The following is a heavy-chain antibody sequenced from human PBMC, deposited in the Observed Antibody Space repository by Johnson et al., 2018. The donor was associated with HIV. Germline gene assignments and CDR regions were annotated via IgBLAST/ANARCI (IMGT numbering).Heavy chain of an antibody. D-gene: IGHD3-3*01. CDR1: GFTFRSYA. V-gene: IGHV3-23*01. CDR3: AKSPRFTIFGSDAFDI. Sequence: SCAASGFTFRSYAMSWVRQAPGKGLEWVSAISGSGGSTYYADSVKGRFTISRDNSKNTLYLQMNSLRAEDTAVYYCAKSPRFTIFGSDAFDIWGQGTMVTVSS. CDR2: ISGSGGST. J-gene: IGHJ3*02.